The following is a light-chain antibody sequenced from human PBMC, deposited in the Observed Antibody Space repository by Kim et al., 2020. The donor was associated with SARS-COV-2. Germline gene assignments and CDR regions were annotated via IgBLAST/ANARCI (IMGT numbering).Light chain of an antibody. Sequence: PVAMATLSCTAIHNVGIGSARYQRTGGKAPRILIYEAAMRAAGIPERFSGSESGTDCTLSIGSLAPEDFAIYYCQKRGRRPPALTFGGGSKVE. CDR3: QKRGRRPPALT. CDR2: EAA. CDR1: HNVGIG. J-gene: IGKJ4*01. V-gene: IGKV3-11*01.